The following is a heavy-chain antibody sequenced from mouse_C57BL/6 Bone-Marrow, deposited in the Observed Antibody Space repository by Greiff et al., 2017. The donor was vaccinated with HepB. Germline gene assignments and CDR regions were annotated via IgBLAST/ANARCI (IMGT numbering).Heavy chain of an antibody. Sequence: EVQGVESGGGLVQPGGSLKLSCAASGFTFSDYGMAWVRQAPRKGPEWVAFISNLAYSIYYADTVTGRFTISRENAKNTLYLEMSSLRSEDTAMYYCARQNYYGSSPYYAMDYWGQGTSVTVSS. CDR1: GFTFSDYG. J-gene: IGHJ4*01. D-gene: IGHD1-1*01. CDR2: ISNLAYSI. CDR3: ARQNYYGSSPYYAMDY. V-gene: IGHV5-15*01.